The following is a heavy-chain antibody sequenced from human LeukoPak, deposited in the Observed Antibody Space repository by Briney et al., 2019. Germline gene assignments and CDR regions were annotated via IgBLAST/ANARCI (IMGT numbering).Heavy chain of an antibody. V-gene: IGHV3-43D*03. CDR3: AKGRSNYENYYYYYYMDV. D-gene: IGHD4-11*01. Sequence: GGSLRLSCAASGFTFDDYAMPWVRQAPGKGLEWVSLISWDGGSTYYADSVKGRFTISRDNSKSSLYLQMNSLRAEDTALYYCAKGRSNYENYYYYYYMDVWGKGTTVTVSS. CDR2: ISWDGGST. J-gene: IGHJ6*03. CDR1: GFTFDDYA.